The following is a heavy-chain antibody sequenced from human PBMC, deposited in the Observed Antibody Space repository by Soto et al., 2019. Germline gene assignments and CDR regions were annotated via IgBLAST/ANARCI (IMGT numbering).Heavy chain of an antibody. Sequence: ASVKGSCKASGYTFTSYYMHWVRQAPGQGLEWMGIINPSGGSTSYAQKFQGRVTMTRDTSTSTVYMELSSPRAEDTAVYYCARAVAVAGHFDYWGQGTLVTVSS. V-gene: IGHV1-46*01. J-gene: IGHJ4*02. CDR3: ARAVAVAGHFDY. CDR2: INPSGGST. D-gene: IGHD6-19*01. CDR1: GYTFTSYY.